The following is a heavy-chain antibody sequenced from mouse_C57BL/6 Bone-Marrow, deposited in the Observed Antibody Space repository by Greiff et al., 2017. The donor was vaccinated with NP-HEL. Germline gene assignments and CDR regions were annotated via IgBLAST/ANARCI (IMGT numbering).Heavy chain of an antibody. CDR2: INYDGSST. Sequence: DVHLVESEGGLVQPGSSMKLSCTASGFTFSDYYMAWVRQVPEKGLEWVANINYDGSSTYYLDSLKSRFIISRDNAKNILYLQMSSLKSEDTATYYCARSYYYGSILDYWGQGTTLTVSS. CDR3: ARSYYYGSILDY. J-gene: IGHJ2*01. CDR1: GFTFSDYY. D-gene: IGHD1-1*01. V-gene: IGHV5-16*01.